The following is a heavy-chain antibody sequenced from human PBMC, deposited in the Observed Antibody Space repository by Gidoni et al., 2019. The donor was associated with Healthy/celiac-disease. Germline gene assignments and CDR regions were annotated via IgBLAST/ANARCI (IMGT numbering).Heavy chain of an antibody. CDR3: AKDQKEGDGLPVLYGMDV. J-gene: IGHJ6*02. CDR1: GFTFSSYA. D-gene: IGHD2-8*01. V-gene: IGHV3-23*01. Sequence: EVQLLESGGGLVQPGGSLRLSCAASGFTFSSYAMSWVGQAPGKGLEWVSDISGSGGSTYYADSVKGRFTISRDNSKNTLYLQMNSLRAEDTAVYYCAKDQKEGDGLPVLYGMDVWGQGTTVTVSS. CDR2: ISGSGGST.